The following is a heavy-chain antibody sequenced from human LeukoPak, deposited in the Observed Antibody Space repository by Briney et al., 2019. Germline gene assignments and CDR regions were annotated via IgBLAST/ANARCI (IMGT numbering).Heavy chain of an antibody. V-gene: IGHV3-23*01. CDR1: GFTFSSYA. CDR2: ISGSGGST. J-gene: IGHJ4*02. D-gene: IGHD3-10*01. Sequence: GGSLRLSCAASGFTFSSYAMSWVRQALGKGLEWVSAISGSGGSTYYADSVKGRFTISRDNSKNTLYLQMNSLRAEDTAVYYCAKDVRLVRGVNYGSIIDYFDYWGQGTLVTVSS. CDR3: AKDVRLVRGVNYGSIIDYFDY.